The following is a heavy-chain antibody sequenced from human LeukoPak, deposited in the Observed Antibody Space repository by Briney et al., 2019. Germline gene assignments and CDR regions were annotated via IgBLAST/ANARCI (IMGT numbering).Heavy chain of an antibody. CDR3: ARHPPEFDWLSPFDY. CDR2: IYYSGST. Sequence: PSETLSLTCTVSGGSISSYYWSWIRQSPGKGLEWIGYIYYSGSTNYNPSLKSRVTISVDTSKNQFSLKLSSVTAADTAVYYCARHPPEFDWLSPFDYWGQGTLVTVSS. J-gene: IGHJ4*02. D-gene: IGHD3-9*01. CDR1: GGSISSYY. V-gene: IGHV4-59*08.